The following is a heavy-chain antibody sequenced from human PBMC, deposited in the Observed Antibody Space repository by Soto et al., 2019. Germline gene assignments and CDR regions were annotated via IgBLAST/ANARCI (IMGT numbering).Heavy chain of an antibody. Sequence: PGGSLRLSCAASGFTFSSYVMHWVRQAPGKGLEWVAVISYDGSNKYYADSVKGRFTISRDNSKNTLYLQMNSLRAEDTAVYYCAKDPRGGYCSGGSCYDNWFDPWGQGTLVTVSS. J-gene: IGHJ5*02. CDR2: ISYDGSNK. V-gene: IGHV3-30*18. D-gene: IGHD2-15*01. CDR3: AKDPRGGYCSGGSCYDNWFDP. CDR1: GFTFSSYV.